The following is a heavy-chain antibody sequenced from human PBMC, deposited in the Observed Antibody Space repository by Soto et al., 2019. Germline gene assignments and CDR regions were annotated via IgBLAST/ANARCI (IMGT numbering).Heavy chain of an antibody. CDR1: SDSMSIGGYY. CDR2: IYSNGDT. D-gene: IGHD6-6*01. J-gene: IGHJ6*02. CDR3: ARRGGSSSGYYYYAMDV. V-gene: IGHV4-31*03. Sequence: KASETLSLTCSVSSDSMSIGGYYWSWIRQHPGKGLEWIGYIYSNGDTYYNPSLKSRVTISVDTSKNQFSLNLTSVTAADTAVYYCARRGGSSSGYYYYAMDVWGQGTTVTVSS.